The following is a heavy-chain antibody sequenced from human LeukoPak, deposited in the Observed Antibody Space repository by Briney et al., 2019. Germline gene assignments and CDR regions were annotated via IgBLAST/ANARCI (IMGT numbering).Heavy chain of an antibody. CDR3: AKNGGNSDFAY. V-gene: IGHV4-34*01. D-gene: IGHD4-23*01. Sequence: SETLSLTCAVYGGSFSGYYWSWIRQPPGKGLEWIGEINHSGSTNYNPSLKSRVTMSVDKSQNQFSLKLTSVTAADTAVYYCAKNGGNSDFAYWGQGTLVTVSS. CDR1: GGSFSGYY. CDR2: INHSGST. J-gene: IGHJ4*02.